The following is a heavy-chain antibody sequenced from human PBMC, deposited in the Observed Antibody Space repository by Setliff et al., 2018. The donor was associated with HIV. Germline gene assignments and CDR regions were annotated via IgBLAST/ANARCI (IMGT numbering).Heavy chain of an antibody. J-gene: IGHJ6*03. CDR3: SKVSEHRTSSGSFYYYMDV. V-gene: IGHV1-69*13. CDR2: IIPLFGTA. CDR1: GGTFNINA. D-gene: IGHD6-6*01. Sequence: VASVKVSCKASGGTFNINAVTRVRQAPGQGLEWVGAIIPLFGTANYAQKFQGRVTITADDSTSTVYMEVRSLRSADTAVYYCSKVSEHRTSSGSFYYYMDVWGEGTTVTVSS.